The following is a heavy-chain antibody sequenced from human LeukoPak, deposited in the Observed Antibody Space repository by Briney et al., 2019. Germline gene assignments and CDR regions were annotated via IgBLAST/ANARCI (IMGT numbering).Heavy chain of an antibody. CDR3: AREGSYFFAFDI. CDR1: GFTFSSYW. Sequence: PGGSLRLSCAASGFTFSSYWMHWVRQAPGKGLVWVSRISDGGSTTTYADSVKGRFTISRDNAKNSLYLQMNSLRAEDTAVYYCAREGSYFFAFDIWGQGTMVTVSS. CDR2: ISDGGSTT. D-gene: IGHD1-26*01. J-gene: IGHJ3*02. V-gene: IGHV3-74*01.